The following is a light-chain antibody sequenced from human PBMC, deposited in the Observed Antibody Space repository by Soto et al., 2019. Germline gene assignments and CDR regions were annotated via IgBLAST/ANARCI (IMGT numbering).Light chain of an antibody. J-gene: IGKJ4*01. CDR3: QQRSSWPLT. Sequence: EIVLTQSPVTLSLSPGGRATLSCRASQSVSSYLAWYQQKPGQAPRLLIYDASNRATGIPARFSGSGSGTDFTLTISSLEPEDFAVYYCQQRSSWPLTFGGGTKVDIK. CDR1: QSVSSY. CDR2: DAS. V-gene: IGKV3-11*01.